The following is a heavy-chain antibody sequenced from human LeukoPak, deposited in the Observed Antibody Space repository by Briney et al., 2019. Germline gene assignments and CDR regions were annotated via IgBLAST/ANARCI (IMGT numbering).Heavy chain of an antibody. CDR2: ISSSSSYI. V-gene: IGHV3-21*01. J-gene: IGHJ3*02. CDR1: GFTFSSYS. Sequence: PGGSLRLSCAASGFTFSSYSMNWVRQAPGKGLEWVSSISSSSSYIYYADSVKGRFTISRDNAKNSLYLQMNSLRAEDTAVYYCARVGEVRGVTNAFDIWGQGTMVTVSS. CDR3: ARVGEVRGVTNAFDI. D-gene: IGHD3-10*01.